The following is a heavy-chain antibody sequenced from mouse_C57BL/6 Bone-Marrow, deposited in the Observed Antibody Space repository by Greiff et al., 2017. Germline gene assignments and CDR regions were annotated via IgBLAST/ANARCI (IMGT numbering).Heavy chain of an antibody. Sequence: VQLQQPGAELVKPGASVKMSCKASGYTFTSYWITWVKQRPGQGLEWIGDIYPGSGSTNYNEKFKSKAKLTVDTSSSTAYMQLSSLTSEDSAVYYCAREEPYYGSGMDYWGQGTSVTVSS. J-gene: IGHJ4*01. V-gene: IGHV1-55*01. CDR1: GYTFTSYW. CDR2: IYPGSGST. CDR3: AREEPYYGSGMDY. D-gene: IGHD1-1*01.